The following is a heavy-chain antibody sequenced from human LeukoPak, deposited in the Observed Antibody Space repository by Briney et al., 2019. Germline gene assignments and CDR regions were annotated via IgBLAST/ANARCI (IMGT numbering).Heavy chain of an antibody. Sequence: PSETLSLTCTVSGGSISSYYWGWIRQPPGKGLEWIGTIYYSGSMYYNPSLSGRVAISVDTSNNQFSLKLSSVSAADTAVYYCARHVKTTLRRRYYMDVWGKGTTVTISS. V-gene: IGHV4-39*01. CDR3: ARHVKTTLRRRYYMDV. CDR2: IYYSGSM. J-gene: IGHJ6*03. D-gene: IGHD4-11*01. CDR1: GGSISSYY.